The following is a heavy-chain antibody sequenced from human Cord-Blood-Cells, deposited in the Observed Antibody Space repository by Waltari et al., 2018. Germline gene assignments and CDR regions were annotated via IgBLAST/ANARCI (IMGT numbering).Heavy chain of an antibody. V-gene: IGHV3-30-3*01. CDR1: GFTFSSYA. CDR3: ARVLLTDDAFDI. D-gene: IGHD7-27*01. CDR2: ISCDGSNK. J-gene: IGHJ3*02. Sequence: QVQLVESGGGVVQPGRSLRLSCAASGFTFSSYAMHWVRQAPGKGLEWVAVISCDGSNKYYADSVKGRFTISRDNSKNTLYLQMNSLRAEDTAVYYCARVLLTDDAFDIWGQGTMVTVSS.